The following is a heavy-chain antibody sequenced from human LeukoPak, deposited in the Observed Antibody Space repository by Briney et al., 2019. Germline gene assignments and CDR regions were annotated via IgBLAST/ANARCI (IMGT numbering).Heavy chain of an antibody. J-gene: IGHJ5*02. D-gene: IGHD2-15*01. CDR3: ARICSGGRCLVAR. CDR2: INPNSGGT. Sequence: ASVKVSCKASGYTFTCYYMHWVRQAPGQGLEWMGRINPNSGGTNYAQKFQGRVTMTRDTSISTAYMELSRLRSDDTAVYYCARICSGGRCLVARWGQGTLVTAYS. V-gene: IGHV1-2*06. CDR1: GYTFTCYY.